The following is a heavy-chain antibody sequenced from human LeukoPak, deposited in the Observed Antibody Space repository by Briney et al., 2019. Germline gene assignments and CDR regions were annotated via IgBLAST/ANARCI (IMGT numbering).Heavy chain of an antibody. CDR2: IRLSNDST. D-gene: IGHD3-10*01. V-gene: IGHV3-23*01. Sequence: GGSLRLSCAASGFTFSSYPMTWVRQAPGKGLEWVSAIRLSNDSTFYADSVKGRFTISRDSSKNTLYLQMNSLRAEDTAVYYCAKLTSGWFEEFWGQGTLVTVSS. CDR1: GFTFSSYP. CDR3: AKLTSGWFEEF. J-gene: IGHJ4*02.